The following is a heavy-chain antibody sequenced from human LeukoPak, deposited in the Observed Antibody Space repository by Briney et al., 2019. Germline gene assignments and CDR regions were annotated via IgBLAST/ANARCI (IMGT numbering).Heavy chain of an antibody. CDR3: ARRSTYSYDSSGYPATDFDY. D-gene: IGHD3-22*01. CDR1: GYMFTNYW. Sequence: PGESLKISCEGSGYMFTNYWIGWVRQMPGKGLEWMGIIYPADSDTRYSPSFQGQVTISVDKSISTTYLQWSSLKASDTAMYYCARRSTYSYDSSGYPATDFDYWGQGTLVTVSS. J-gene: IGHJ4*02. CDR2: IYPADSDT. V-gene: IGHV5-51*01.